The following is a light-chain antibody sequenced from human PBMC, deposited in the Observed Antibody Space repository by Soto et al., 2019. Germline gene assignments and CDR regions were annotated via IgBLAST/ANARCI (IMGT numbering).Light chain of an antibody. CDR2: AAS. Sequence: DIQMTQSPSSLSASVGDRVTITCRASQTISNYLAWYQQKPGKVPKVLIYAASTLQSGVPSRFSGSGSGTDFTLTISNLQPEDVATYYCQKYNSAPWTFGQGTKVEIK. V-gene: IGKV1-27*01. J-gene: IGKJ1*01. CDR3: QKYNSAPWT. CDR1: QTISNY.